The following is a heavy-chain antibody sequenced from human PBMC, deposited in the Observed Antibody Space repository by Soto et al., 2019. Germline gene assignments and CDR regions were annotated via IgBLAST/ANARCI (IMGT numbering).Heavy chain of an antibody. CDR3: ARAPTWAYFDF. D-gene: IGHD7-27*01. V-gene: IGHV4-59*01. Sequence: SETLSLTCTVSSGSISTYYWSWIRQPPGKGLEWIGYIYYTGSTNYNPSLKSRVAISIDTTKNQIYLNLSSVTAADTAVYYCARAPTWAYFDFGGMGTLVTVPS. CDR1: SGSISTYY. CDR2: IYYTGST. J-gene: IGHJ4*02.